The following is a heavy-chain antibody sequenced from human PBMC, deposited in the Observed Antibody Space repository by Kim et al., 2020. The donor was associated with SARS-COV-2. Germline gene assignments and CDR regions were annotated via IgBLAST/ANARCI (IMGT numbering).Heavy chain of an antibody. J-gene: IGHJ4*02. Sequence: GGSLRLSCAASGFTFDDYAMHWVRQAPGKGLEWVSGISWNGGTIEYADSVKGRFTISRDNAKRSLVLQMNSLRPEDTAVYYCTRDVAGWIQLWLQYWGQGTLVTVSS. CDR2: ISWNGGTI. D-gene: IGHD5-18*01. V-gene: IGHV3-9*01. CDR3: TRDVAGWIQLWLQY. CDR1: GFTFDDYA.